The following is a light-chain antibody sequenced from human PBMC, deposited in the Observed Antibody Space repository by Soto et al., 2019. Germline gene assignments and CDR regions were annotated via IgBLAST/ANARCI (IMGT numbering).Light chain of an antibody. J-gene: IGKJ3*01. Sequence: EIVMTQSPATLSVSPGERATLSCRASQCVNSNLAWYQQKPGQAPRLLMYGASIRATGIPARFSGSESGTEFTLTISSLQSEDFAVYYCQEYNNWPLLTFGPGTKVEIK. CDR1: QCVNSN. CDR2: GAS. CDR3: QEYNNWPLLT. V-gene: IGKV3-15*01.